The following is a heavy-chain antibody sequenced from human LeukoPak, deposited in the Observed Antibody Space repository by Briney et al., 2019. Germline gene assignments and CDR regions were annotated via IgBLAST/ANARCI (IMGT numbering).Heavy chain of an antibody. J-gene: IGHJ4*02. D-gene: IGHD4-17*01. CDR1: GFTFSAYS. CDR3: TRDESGTVTNFRFDY. V-gene: IGHV3-7*01. CDR2: IHEGGSQK. Sequence: PGGSLRLSCAASGFTFSAYSMSWVRQAPGKGLEWVANIHEGGSQKMYVDSVKGRFTISRDNAKNSLYLQMNSLRAEDTAVYYCTRDESGTVTNFRFDYWGQGTLVTVSS.